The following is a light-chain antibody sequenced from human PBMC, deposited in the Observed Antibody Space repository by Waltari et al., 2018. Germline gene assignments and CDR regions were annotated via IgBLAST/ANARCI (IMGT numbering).Light chain of an antibody. J-gene: IGKJ4*01. CDR1: QSVSTY. Sequence: TLSLSPGERATLSCRASQSVSTYLAWYQQRPGQPPRLLIYDSSSRATDIPARFSGSGSETDFTLTISSLEPEDFVVYYCQQRYKWPLTFGGGSKVEI. CDR2: DSS. V-gene: IGKV3-11*01. CDR3: QQRYKWPLT.